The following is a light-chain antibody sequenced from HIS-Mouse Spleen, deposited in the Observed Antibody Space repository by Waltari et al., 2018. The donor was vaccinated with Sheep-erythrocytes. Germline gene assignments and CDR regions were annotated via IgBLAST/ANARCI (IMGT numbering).Light chain of an antibody. CDR2: DVS. Sequence: QSALTQPRSVSGSPGQSVPISCTATSSDVGGYNYFSWYQQHPGKAPKLMIYDVSKRPSGVPDRFSGSKSGNTASLTIYGLQAEDEADYYCCSYAGSYNHVFATGTKVTVL. CDR3: CSYAGSYNHV. CDR1: SSDVGGYNY. J-gene: IGLJ1*01. V-gene: IGLV2-11*01.